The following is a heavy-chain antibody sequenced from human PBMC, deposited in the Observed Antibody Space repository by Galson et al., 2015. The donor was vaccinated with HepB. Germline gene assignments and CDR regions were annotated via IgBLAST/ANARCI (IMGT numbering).Heavy chain of an antibody. V-gene: IGHV3-23*01. D-gene: IGHD1-7*01. J-gene: IGHJ3*02. CDR2: ISASGSHT. Sequence: SLRLSCAASGFTFSNYAMTWVRQAPGKGLEWVSIISASGSHTYSADSVKGRFTISRDNSRDTLYLQMKSLRAEDTATYYCARPDETKADDAFDIWGQGAMVTVSS. CDR1: GFTFSNYA. CDR3: ARPDETKADDAFDI.